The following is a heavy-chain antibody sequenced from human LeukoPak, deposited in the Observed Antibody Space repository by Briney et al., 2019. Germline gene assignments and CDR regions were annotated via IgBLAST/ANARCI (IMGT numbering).Heavy chain of an antibody. J-gene: IGHJ6*03. V-gene: IGHV4-61*02. Sequence: SETLSLTCTVSGGSISSGSYYWSWIRQPAGKGLEWIGRIYTSGSTNYNPSLKSRVTISVDTSKNQFSLKLSSVTAADTAVYYCARDRSNYAYYYYMDVWGKGTTVTVSS. CDR2: IYTSGST. CDR3: ARDRSNYAYYYYMDV. D-gene: IGHD4-11*01. CDR1: GGSISSGSYY.